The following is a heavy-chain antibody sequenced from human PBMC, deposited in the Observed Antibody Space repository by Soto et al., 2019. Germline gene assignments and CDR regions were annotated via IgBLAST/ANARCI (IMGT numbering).Heavy chain of an antibody. Sequence: QVQLVQSGAEVKKPGSSVRVSCKASGGSFNTYAISWVRQAPGLGLEWMGGIIPVFGRVTYAQKFQGRVTSTADDSTSTAYRELSRLRADDAAIDYCADLSLGYCITTHRPRDYWGQGTLVTVSS. CDR3: ADLSLGYCITTHRPRDY. CDR1: GGSFNTYA. D-gene: IGHD2-2*01. J-gene: IGHJ4*02. V-gene: IGHV1-69*12. CDR2: IIPVFGRV.